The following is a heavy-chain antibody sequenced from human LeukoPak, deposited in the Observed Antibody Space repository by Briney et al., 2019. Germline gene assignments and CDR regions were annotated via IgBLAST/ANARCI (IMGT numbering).Heavy chain of an antibody. CDR1: GYTFNSYA. CDR2: ISTYNGIT. Sequence: ASVKVSCKASGYTFNSYAITWVRQAPGRGLDGMGWISTYNGITSYAQKLQGRVTMTTDTSSTTAYMELSSLRSEDTAVYYCASSAANFYAFDIWGQGTMVTVSS. CDR3: ASSAANFYAFDI. J-gene: IGHJ3*02. V-gene: IGHV1-18*01. D-gene: IGHD4/OR15-4a*01.